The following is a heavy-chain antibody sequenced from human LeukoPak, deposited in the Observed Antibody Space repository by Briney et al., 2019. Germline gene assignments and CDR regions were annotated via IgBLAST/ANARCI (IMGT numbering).Heavy chain of an antibody. CDR1: GYTFTSYG. CDR3: AREAGDILTGYLDY. CDR2: ISAYNGNT. Sequence: ASVKVSCKASGYTFTSYGMSWVRQAPGQGLEWMGWISAYNGNTNYAQKLQGRVTMTTDTSTSTAYMELRSLRSDDTAVYYCAREAGDILTGYLDYWGQGTLVTVSS. D-gene: IGHD3-9*01. J-gene: IGHJ4*02. V-gene: IGHV1-18*04.